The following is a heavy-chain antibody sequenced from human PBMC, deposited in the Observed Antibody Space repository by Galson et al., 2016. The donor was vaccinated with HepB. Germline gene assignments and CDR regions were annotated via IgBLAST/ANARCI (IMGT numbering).Heavy chain of an antibody. Sequence: SLRLSCAASGFTFSAYTMHWVRQAPGKGQEWVSSLTSSSDYIYYADSVKGRFTISRDNAKNSLFLQMNSLRVEDTAVYYCARGGYSGYQIDSWGQGTLVTVSS. D-gene: IGHD5-12*01. V-gene: IGHV3-21*01. CDR2: LTSSSDYI. J-gene: IGHJ4*02. CDR1: GFTFSAYT. CDR3: ARGGYSGYQIDS.